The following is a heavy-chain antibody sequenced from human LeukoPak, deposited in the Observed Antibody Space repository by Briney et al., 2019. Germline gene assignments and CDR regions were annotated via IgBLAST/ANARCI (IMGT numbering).Heavy chain of an antibody. CDR3: ARGIPSSSWYGL. J-gene: IGHJ4*02. CDR1: GFTFSNYD. V-gene: IGHV1-8*01. Sequence: GASVKVSCKASGFTFSNYDINWVRQAPGQGLEWLGWMNPNNGDTGYAQKFQDRVTMTGDTSISTVYMELSSLRFEDTAVYYCARGIPSSSWYGLWGQGTLVTVSS. D-gene: IGHD6-13*01. CDR2: MNPNNGDT.